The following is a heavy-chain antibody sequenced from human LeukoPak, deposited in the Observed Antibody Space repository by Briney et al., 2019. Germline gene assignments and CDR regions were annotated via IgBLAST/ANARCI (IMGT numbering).Heavy chain of an antibody. CDR3: ARGSYCAPCYFDY. CDR2: INSGSNTI. J-gene: IGHJ4*02. V-gene: IGHV3-48*02. CDR1: GFTFSTYR. Sequence: PGGSLRLSCAASGFTFSTYRMNWVRQAPGKGLEWLSYINSGSNTIFYADSVKGRFTISRDNAKNSLFLQVNSLRDEDTAVYYCARGSYCAPCYFDYWGQGTLVTVSS. D-gene: IGHD1-26*01.